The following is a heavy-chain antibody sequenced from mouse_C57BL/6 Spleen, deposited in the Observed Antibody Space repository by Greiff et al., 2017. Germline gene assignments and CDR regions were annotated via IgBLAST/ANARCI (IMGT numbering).Heavy chain of an antibody. Sequence: QVQLQQPGAELVRPGSSVKLSCKASGYTFTSYWMRWVKQRPIQGLEWIGNIDPSDSETHYNQKFKDKATLTVDKSSSTAYMQLSSLTSEDSAVYYCARSIYYEGAMDYWGQGTSVTVSS. J-gene: IGHJ4*01. V-gene: IGHV1-52*01. CDR3: ARSIYYEGAMDY. D-gene: IGHD1-1*02. CDR1: GYTFTSYW. CDR2: IDPSDSET.